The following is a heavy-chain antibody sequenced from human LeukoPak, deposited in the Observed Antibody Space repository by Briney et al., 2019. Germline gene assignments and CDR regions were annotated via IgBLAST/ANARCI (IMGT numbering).Heavy chain of an antibody. D-gene: IGHD3-10*01. Sequence: SETLSLTCAVYGGSFSGYYWSWIRQPPGKGLEWVGEINHSGGTNYNPSLKSRVTISVDTSKNQFSLKLSSVTAADTAVYYCAGVPYYYNYYMDVWGKGTTVTVSS. J-gene: IGHJ6*03. CDR3: AGVPYYYNYYMDV. CDR1: GGSFSGYY. CDR2: INHSGGT. V-gene: IGHV4-34*01.